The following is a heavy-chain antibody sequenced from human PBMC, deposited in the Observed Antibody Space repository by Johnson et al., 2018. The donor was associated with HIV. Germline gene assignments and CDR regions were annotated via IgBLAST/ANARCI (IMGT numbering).Heavy chain of an antibody. V-gene: IGHV3-30*18. D-gene: IGHD5-18*01. CDR2: ISYDGSNK. J-gene: IGHJ3*02. CDR1: GFTFSSYG. Sequence: QVQLVESGGGLVQPGGSLRLSCSASGFTFSSYGMHWVRQAPGKGLEWVAVISYDGSNKYYADSVKGRFTISRDNSKNTLFLQMNSLRTEDTALYYCAKSRGGYSYGYDAFDIWGQGTMVTVSS. CDR3: AKSRGGYSYGYDAFDI.